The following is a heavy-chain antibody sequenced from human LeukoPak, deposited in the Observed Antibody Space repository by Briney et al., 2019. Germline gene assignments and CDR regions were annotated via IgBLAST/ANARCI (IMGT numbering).Heavy chain of an antibody. V-gene: IGHV3-30*02. J-gene: IGHJ4*02. CDR3: AKPDRVVPAAIFCYFDY. Sequence: GGSLRLSCAASGFTFSSYGMHWVRQAPGKGLEWVAFIRYDGSNKYYADSVKGRFTISRDNSKNTLYLQMNSLRAVDTAVYYCAKPDRVVPAAIFCYFDYWGQGTLVTVSS. D-gene: IGHD2-2*01. CDR2: IRYDGSNK. CDR1: GFTFSSYG.